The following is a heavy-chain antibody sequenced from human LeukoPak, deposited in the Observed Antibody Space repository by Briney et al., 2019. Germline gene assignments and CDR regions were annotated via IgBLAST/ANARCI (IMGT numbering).Heavy chain of an antibody. CDR3: AKNTESQVIFRD. CDR2: ISGSSTYI. V-gene: IGHV3-21*01. J-gene: IGHJ4*02. D-gene: IGHD2-15*01. Sequence: GGSLRLSCAASGFTFSNYNMNWVRQAPGKGLEWVSSISGSSTYIYYTDSMKGRFTISRDNAKNSLYLQMNSLRAEDTAVYYCAKNTESQVIFRDWGQGTLVTVSS. CDR1: GFTFSNYN.